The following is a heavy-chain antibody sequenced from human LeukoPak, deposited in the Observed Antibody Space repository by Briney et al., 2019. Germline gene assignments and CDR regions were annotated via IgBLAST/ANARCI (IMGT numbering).Heavy chain of an antibody. CDR1: GYTLNNYY. CDR3: TKEARAGNWFDP. V-gene: IGHV1-2*02. Sequence: ASVKVSCKASGYTLNNYYIHWVRQAPGQGLKWMGWINPDSGDTNYAQQFQRRITMTRDTCINTQYRELTILTYDDTATLHCTKEARAGNWFDPRGKGTLITVS. J-gene: IGHJ5*02. D-gene: IGHD2-21*02. CDR2: INPDSGDT.